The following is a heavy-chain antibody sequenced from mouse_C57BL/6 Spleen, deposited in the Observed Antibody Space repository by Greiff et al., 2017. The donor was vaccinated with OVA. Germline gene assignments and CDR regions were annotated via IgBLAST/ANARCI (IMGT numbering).Heavy chain of an antibody. CDR2: IWTGGGT. CDR1: GFSLTSYA. D-gene: IGHD1-1*01. CDR3: ARNWGTTVVAGYYYAMDY. Sequence: VQLQESGPGLVAPSQSLSITCTVSGFSLTSYAISWVRQPPGKGLEWLGVIWTGGGTNYNSALKSRLSISKDNSKSHVFLKMNSLQTDDTAMYYWARNWGTTVVAGYYYAMDYWGQGTSVTVSS. V-gene: IGHV2-9-1*01. J-gene: IGHJ4*01.